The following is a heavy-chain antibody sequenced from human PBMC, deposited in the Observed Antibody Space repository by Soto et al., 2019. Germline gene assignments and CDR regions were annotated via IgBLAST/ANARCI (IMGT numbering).Heavy chain of an antibody. CDR2: IWYDGSNK. CDR3: CSGSGSYYYYYGMDV. D-gene: IGHD3-10*01. Sequence: GGSLRLSCAASGFTFSSYGMHWVRQAPGKGLEWVAVIWYDGSNKYYADSVKGRFTISRDNSKNTLYLQMNSLRAEDTAVYYCCSGSGSYYYYYGMDVWGQGTTVTVSS. CDR1: GFTFSSYG. V-gene: IGHV3-33*01. J-gene: IGHJ6*02.